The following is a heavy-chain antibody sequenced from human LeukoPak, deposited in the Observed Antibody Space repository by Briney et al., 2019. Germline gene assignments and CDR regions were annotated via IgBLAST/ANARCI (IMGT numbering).Heavy chain of an antibody. CDR1: GGTFSSYA. CDR2: IIPIFGTA. J-gene: IGHJ4*02. Sequence: SVKVSCKASGGTFSSYAISWVRQAPGQGLEWMGGIIPIFGTANYAQKFQGRVTITTDESTSTAYMELSSLRSEDTAVYYCARGSDCSSTSCYLTPFDYWGQGTLVTVSS. CDR3: ARGSDCSSTSCYLTPFDY. V-gene: IGHV1-69*05. D-gene: IGHD2-2*01.